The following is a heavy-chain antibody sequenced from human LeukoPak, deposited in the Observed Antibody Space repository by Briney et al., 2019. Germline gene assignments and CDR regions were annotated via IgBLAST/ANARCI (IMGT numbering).Heavy chain of an antibody. J-gene: IGHJ4*02. D-gene: IGHD3-10*01. CDR2: ISGISHNI. V-gene: IGHV3-11*04. CDR3: ARDLSNGGFSD. CDR1: GFIFSDFY. Sequence: GGSPRLSCAPSGFIFSDFYMSWIRQAPGKGLEWVSYISGISHNIQYADSVKGRFTVSRDNAKKSLYLQMNSLRAEDTAVYFCARDLSNGGFSDWDQGTLVTVSS.